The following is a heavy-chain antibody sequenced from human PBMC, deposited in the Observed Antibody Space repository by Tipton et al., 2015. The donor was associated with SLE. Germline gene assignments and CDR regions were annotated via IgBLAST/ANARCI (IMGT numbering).Heavy chain of an antibody. CDR3: ARGQRYRPFDI. CDR2: IYYSGAT. D-gene: IGHD2-15*01. CDR1: GGSMSGYF. Sequence: TLSLTCNVSGGSMSGYFWSWIRQSPEKGLEWIAYIYYSGATNYNPSLESRVTISIDATKNQISLNLNSVTAADTAVYYCARGQRYRPFDIWGQGTMVTVSS. V-gene: IGHV4-59*01. J-gene: IGHJ3*02.